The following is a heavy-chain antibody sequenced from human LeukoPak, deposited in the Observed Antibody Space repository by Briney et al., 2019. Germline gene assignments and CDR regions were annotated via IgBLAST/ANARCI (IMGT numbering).Heavy chain of an antibody. D-gene: IGHD3-22*01. V-gene: IGHV4-59*12. CDR3: ARDAYYDSSGLDY. J-gene: IGHJ4*02. CDR2: IYYSGST. Sequence: PSETLSLTCTVSGGSISSYYWSWIRQPPGKGLEWIGYIYYSGSTNYNPSLKSRVTISVETSKNEFSLKLSSVTAADTAVYYCARDAYYDSSGLDYWGQGTLVTVSS. CDR1: GGSISSYY.